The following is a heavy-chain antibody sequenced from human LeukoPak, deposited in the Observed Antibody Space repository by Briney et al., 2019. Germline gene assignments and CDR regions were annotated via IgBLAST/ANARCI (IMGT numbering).Heavy chain of an antibody. CDR2: INHSGST. Sequence: PSETLSLTCAVYGGSFSGYYWSWIRQPPGKGLEWIGEINHSGSTNYNPSFKSRVTISVDTYKNQFSLKLSSVSAADTAVYYCARHGKHCDSTNCYGVGAFDIWGQGTMVTVSS. CDR3: ARHGKHCDSTNCYGVGAFDI. D-gene: IGHD2-2*01. CDR1: GGSFSGYY. V-gene: IGHV4-34*01. J-gene: IGHJ3*02.